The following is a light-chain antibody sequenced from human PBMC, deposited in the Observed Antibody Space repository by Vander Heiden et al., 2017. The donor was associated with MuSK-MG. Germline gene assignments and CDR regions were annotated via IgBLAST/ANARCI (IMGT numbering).Light chain of an antibody. CDR2: KAS. CDR3: QQYNSYPYT. V-gene: IGKV1-5*03. J-gene: IGKJ2*01. Sequence: DIQMTQSPSTLSASVGDRVTITCRASQSISSWLAWYQQKPGKAPKLLIYKASSLESGVPSRFSGSGSGTEFTLSISSLQPDDFATYYCQQYNSYPYTFGQGTKLEIK. CDR1: QSISSW.